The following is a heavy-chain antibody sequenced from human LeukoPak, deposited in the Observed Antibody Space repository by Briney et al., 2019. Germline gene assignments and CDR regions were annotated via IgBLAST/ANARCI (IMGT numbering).Heavy chain of an antibody. J-gene: IGHJ4*02. D-gene: IGHD6-19*01. Sequence: PGGSLRLSCVVSGFTFSDYYMSWIRQAPGKGLEWVSYIRSSGTTIHYADSVKGRFTISRDNAKNSLYLQMNSLRAEDTAVYYCARDRGAVTDVFDYWGQGTLVTVSS. CDR1: GFTFSDYY. CDR2: IRSSGTTI. CDR3: ARDRGAVTDVFDY. V-gene: IGHV3-11*04.